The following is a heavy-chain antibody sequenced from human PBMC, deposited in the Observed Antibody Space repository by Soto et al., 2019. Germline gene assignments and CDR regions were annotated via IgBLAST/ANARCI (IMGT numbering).Heavy chain of an antibody. CDR2: ISHDGNNK. V-gene: IGHV3-30-3*01. J-gene: IGHJ4*02. CDR1: GFTFSSYA. D-gene: IGHD2-2*01. CDR3: GSCSSTSCHLGADY. Sequence: QVQLVESGGGVVQPGRSLRLSCAASGFTFSSYAMHWVHQAPGKGLEWVALISHDGNNKYYADSVKGRFTISRDNSKNTLYLQMNSLRTEDTSVYYCGSCSSTSCHLGADYWGQGTLVTVSS.